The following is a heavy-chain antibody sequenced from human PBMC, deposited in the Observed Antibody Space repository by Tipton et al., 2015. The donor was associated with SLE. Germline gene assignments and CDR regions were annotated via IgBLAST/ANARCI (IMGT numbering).Heavy chain of an antibody. CDR1: GGSISSGGYY. J-gene: IGHJ4*02. V-gene: IGHV4-31*03. CDR2: IYYSGST. CDR3: ARAKQLVQGFDS. D-gene: IGHD6-6*01. Sequence: TLSLTCTVSGGSISSGGYYWSWIRQHPGKGLEWIGYIYYSGSTYYNPSLKSRVTISVDTSKNQFSLKLASVTAADTAVYFCARAKQLVQGFDSWGQGKLVTVSS.